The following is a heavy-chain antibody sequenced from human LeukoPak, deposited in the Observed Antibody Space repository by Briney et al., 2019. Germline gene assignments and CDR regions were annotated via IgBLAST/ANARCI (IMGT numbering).Heavy chain of an antibody. J-gene: IGHJ4*02. Sequence: GGSLRLSCAISGFTVSNNYMSWVRQPPGKGLEWVSVIYSGGSTYYSDSVKGRFTISRDTSKNTLYLQMNSLRAEDTAVYYCAKDPRAPGIRLYYFDYWGQGTLVTVSS. V-gene: IGHV3-53*01. D-gene: IGHD5-12*01. CDR3: AKDPRAPGIRLYYFDY. CDR1: GFTVSNNY. CDR2: IYSGGST.